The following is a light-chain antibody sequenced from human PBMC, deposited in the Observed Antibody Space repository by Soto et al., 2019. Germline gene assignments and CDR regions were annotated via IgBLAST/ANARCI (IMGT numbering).Light chain of an antibody. CDR1: QSVSSSY. CDR2: GAS. J-gene: IGKJ2*01. Sequence: IVLMQSPGTLSLSPGERATLSCRASQSVSSSYLAWYQQKPGQAPRRLIYGASSRATGIPDRFSGSGSGTDFTLTISGLEPEDCAVYYCQQYGSSPPYTFGQGTKLEIK. CDR3: QQYGSSPPYT. V-gene: IGKV3-20*01.